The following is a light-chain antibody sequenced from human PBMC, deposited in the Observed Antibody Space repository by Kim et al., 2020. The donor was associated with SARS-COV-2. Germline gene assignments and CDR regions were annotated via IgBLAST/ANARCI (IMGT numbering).Light chain of an antibody. Sequence: PGKTARITWGGNNIGSKSVHWYQQKPGQAPVLVIYYDSDRPSGSPERCSGSNSGNTATLTISRVEAGDEADYYCQVWDSSSDHRGVFGGGTQLTVL. CDR3: QVWDSSSDHRGV. J-gene: IGLJ3*02. CDR1: NIGSKS. V-gene: IGLV3-21*04. CDR2: YDS.